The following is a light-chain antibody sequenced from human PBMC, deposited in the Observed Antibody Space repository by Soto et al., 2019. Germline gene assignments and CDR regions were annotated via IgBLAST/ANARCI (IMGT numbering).Light chain of an antibody. J-gene: IGKJ4*01. CDR3: QQYGSSPGT. CDR2: NAF. CDR1: QSVGNS. Sequence: EMELTQSPATLSLSPGEGATLSCRASQSVGNSLAWYQQIPGQAPRLLIYNAFNRATGIPDRFSGSGSGTDFTLTISRLEPEDFAVYYCQQYGSSPGTFGGGTKVDIK. V-gene: IGKV3-20*01.